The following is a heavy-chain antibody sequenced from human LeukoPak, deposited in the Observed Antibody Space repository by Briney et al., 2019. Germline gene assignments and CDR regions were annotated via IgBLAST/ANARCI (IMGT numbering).Heavy chain of an antibody. J-gene: IGHJ4*02. CDR2: INAGNGNT. V-gene: IGHV1-3*01. CDR1: GYTFTSYA. D-gene: IGHD3-22*01. Sequence: GASVRVSCKASGYTFTSYAMHWVRQAPGQRLEWMGWINAGNGNTKYSQKFQGRVTITRDTSASTAYMELSSLRSEDTAVYYCARDRTWYYYDSSGYYWWGQGTLVTVSS. CDR3: ARDRTWYYYDSSGYYW.